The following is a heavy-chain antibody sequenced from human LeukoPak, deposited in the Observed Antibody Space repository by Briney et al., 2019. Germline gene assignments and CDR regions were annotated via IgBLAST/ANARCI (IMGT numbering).Heavy chain of an antibody. J-gene: IGHJ4*02. Sequence: PGGSLRLSCAASGFTFSSYSMNWVRQAPGKGLEWVSSISSSSHIYYADSVKGQFTISRDNAKNSLYLQMNSLRAEDTAVYYCASHYYGSGKFENWGQGTLVTVSS. CDR1: GFTFSSYS. CDR2: ISSSSHI. V-gene: IGHV3-21*01. CDR3: ASHYYGSGKFEN. D-gene: IGHD3-10*01.